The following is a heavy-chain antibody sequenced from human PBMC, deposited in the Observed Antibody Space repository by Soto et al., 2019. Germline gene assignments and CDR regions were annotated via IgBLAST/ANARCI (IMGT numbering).Heavy chain of an antibody. D-gene: IGHD6-19*01. V-gene: IGHV1-2*02. CDR3: ARDLQWVVQDY. CDR1: GYTFTGYY. Sequence: AATVKVSSKASGYTFTGYYMHWVLQTPGQGLEWMGWINPNSGGTNYAQKFQGRVTMTRDTSISTAYMELSRLRSDDTAVYYCARDLQWVVQDYWGQGTLVTVSS. CDR2: INPNSGGT. J-gene: IGHJ4*02.